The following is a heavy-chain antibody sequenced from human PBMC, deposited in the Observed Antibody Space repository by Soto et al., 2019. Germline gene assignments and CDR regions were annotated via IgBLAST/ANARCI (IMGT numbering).Heavy chain of an antibody. D-gene: IGHD3-10*01. CDR2: INHSGST. CDR1: GGSFSGYY. J-gene: IGHJ3*02. Sequence: SETLSLTCAVYGGSFSGYYWSWIRQPPGKGLEWIGEINHSGSTNYNPSLKSLVTISVDTSKNQFSLKLSSVTAADTAVYYCARARSRYYYGSGSYRSGALDIWGQGTMVTVSS. CDR3: ARARSRYYYGSGSYRSGALDI. V-gene: IGHV4-34*01.